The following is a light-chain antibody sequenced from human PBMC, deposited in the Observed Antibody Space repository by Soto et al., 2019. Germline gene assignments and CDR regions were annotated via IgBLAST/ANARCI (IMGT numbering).Light chain of an antibody. Sequence: DLQLTQSPSFLSASVGDRVTITCRASQGISSYLAWYQQKPGKAPKILIYAASTLQSGVPSRFSGSGSGTEFNLTISSLQPQDFATYYCQQLNSYPRTFGQGTNVEIK. CDR3: QQLNSYPRT. V-gene: IGKV1-9*01. J-gene: IGKJ1*01. CDR2: AAS. CDR1: QGISSY.